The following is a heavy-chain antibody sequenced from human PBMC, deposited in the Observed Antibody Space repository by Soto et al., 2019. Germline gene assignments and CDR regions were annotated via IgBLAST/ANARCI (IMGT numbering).Heavy chain of an antibody. V-gene: IGHV4-4*02. D-gene: IGHD1-26*01. Sequence: SETLSLTCSVSGGSITNSNWWSWVRLPPAKGLEWIGDIYHAGSTKYNPSLERRVTISVDTSKNQFALTLTSVTAADTAVYFCARAARIVGKATHLDPWGRG. J-gene: IGHJ5*02. CDR2: IYHAGST. CDR3: ARAARIVGKATHLDP. CDR1: GGSITNSNW.